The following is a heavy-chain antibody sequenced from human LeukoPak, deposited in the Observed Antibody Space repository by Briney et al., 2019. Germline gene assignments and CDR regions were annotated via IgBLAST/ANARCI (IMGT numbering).Heavy chain of an antibody. J-gene: IGHJ4*02. CDR3: ARDLWYYYDSSGYRAADY. V-gene: IGHV1-2*02. CDR2: INPNSGGT. Sequence: ASVKVSCKASGYTFTGYYMHWVRQAPGQGLEWMGWINPNSGGTNYAQKFQGRVTMTRDTSISTAYMELSRLRPDDTAVYYCARDLWYYYDSSGYRAADYWGQGTLVTVSS. CDR1: GYTFTGYY. D-gene: IGHD3-22*01.